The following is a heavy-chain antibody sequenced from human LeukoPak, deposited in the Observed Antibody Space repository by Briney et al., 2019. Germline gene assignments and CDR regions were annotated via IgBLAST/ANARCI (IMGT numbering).Heavy chain of an antibody. CDR3: VKYGGDLGVAFDC. CDR1: GFTFSSYS. V-gene: IGHV3-7*01. J-gene: IGHJ4*02. CDR2: IKIDGSEE. D-gene: IGHD2-21*01. Sequence: GGSLRLPCAASGFTFSSYSMNWVRQAPGKGLEWVANIKIDGSEENYVDSVKGRFTISRDNAKNSLYLQMNSLRAEDTAVYYCVKYGGDLGVAFDCWGQGTLVTVSS.